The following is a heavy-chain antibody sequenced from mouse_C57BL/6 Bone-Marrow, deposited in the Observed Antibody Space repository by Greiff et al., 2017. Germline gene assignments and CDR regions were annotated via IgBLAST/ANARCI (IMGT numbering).Heavy chain of an antibody. Sequence: QVQLQQPGAELVKPGASVKMSCKASGYTFTSYWITWVKQRPGQGLEWIGDIYPGSGSTNYNENFKSKATLTVDTSSSTAYMQLSSLTSEDSAVYYCARGRVTTTYFDVWGTGTTVTVSS. J-gene: IGHJ1*03. CDR3: ARGRVTTTYFDV. CDR2: IYPGSGST. V-gene: IGHV1-55*01. D-gene: IGHD2-2*01. CDR1: GYTFTSYW.